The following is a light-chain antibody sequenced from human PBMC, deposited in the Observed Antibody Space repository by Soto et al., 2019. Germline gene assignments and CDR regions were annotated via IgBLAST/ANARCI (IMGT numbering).Light chain of an antibody. CDR1: QSVSSY. J-gene: IGKJ1*01. CDR3: QQCGSSPWT. CDR2: DAS. Sequence: EIVMTQSPATLSVSPGERATLSCRASQSVSSYLAWYQQKPGQAPRLLIYDASNRATGIPARFSGSGSGTDFTLTISRLEPEDFAVYYCQQCGSSPWTFGQGTKVDIK. V-gene: IGKV3-20*01.